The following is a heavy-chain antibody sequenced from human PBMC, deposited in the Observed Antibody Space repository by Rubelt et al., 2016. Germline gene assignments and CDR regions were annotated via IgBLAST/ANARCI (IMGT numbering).Heavy chain of an antibody. CDR3: ARGIGEVPAAIFIAANWFDP. D-gene: IGHD2-2*01. V-gene: IGHV4-39*07. CDR2: SGST. Sequence: SGSTYYNPSLKGRVTISVDTSKNQFSLKLSSVTAADTAVYYCARGIGEVPAAIFIAANWFDPWGQGTLVTVSS. J-gene: IGHJ5*02.